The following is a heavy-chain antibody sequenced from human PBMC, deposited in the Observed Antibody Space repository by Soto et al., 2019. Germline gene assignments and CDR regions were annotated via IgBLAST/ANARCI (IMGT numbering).Heavy chain of an antibody. CDR1: GGTTSSYT. CDR3: ALRTGNWNPLAD. D-gene: IGHD1-1*01. CDR2: TVPMINKV. V-gene: IGHV1-69*02. Sequence: QVQLVQPGAAVEKPGSSVKVSCKASGGTTSSYTISWVRQAPGQGFQWMGNTVPMINKVDYAQKFQGRVTITADKSTRTVYMELGSLISEDTAVYFCALRTGNWNPLADWGQGTLVSVSS. J-gene: IGHJ4*02.